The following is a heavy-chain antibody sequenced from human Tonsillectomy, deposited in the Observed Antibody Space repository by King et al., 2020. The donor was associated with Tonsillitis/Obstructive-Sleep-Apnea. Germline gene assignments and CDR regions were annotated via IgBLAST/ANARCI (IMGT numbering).Heavy chain of an antibody. CDR3: ARGAYSTNYFDY. CDR2: MSTTSSYI. D-gene: IGHD6-13*01. Sequence: VQLVESGGGLVKPGGSLRLSCAASGFTFSSSNMHWVRQAQGKGLEWVSSMSTTSSYIYYADSVMCRFTISRDNAKNSLYLQMNSLRAEDTAVYYCARGAYSTNYFDYWGQGTLVTVSS. J-gene: IGHJ4*02. V-gene: IGHV3-21*01. CDR1: GFTFSSSN.